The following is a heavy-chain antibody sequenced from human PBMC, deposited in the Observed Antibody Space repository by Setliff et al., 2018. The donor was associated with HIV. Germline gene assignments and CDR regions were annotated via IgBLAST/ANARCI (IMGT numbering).Heavy chain of an antibody. CDR1: GYTFTGYY. CDR2: INPNSGGT. Sequence: ASVKVSCKASGYTFTGYYMHWVRQAPGQGLEWMGWINPNSGGTNYAQKFQGWVTMTRDTSISTAYMELRGLRSDGTAVYYCARNFGLSPSGKYYYYYGMDIWGQGTTVTVSS. J-gene: IGHJ6*02. V-gene: IGHV1-2*04. D-gene: IGHD3-10*01. CDR3: ARNFGLSPSGKYYYYYGMDI.